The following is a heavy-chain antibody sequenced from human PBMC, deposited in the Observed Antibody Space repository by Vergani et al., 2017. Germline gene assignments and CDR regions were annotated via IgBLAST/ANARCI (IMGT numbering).Heavy chain of an antibody. CDR1: GGTFSSYA. D-gene: IGHD3-22*01. CDR3: ARLVLSWSYDASSGDYLAEDFQH. V-gene: IGHV1-69*01. J-gene: IGHJ1*01. Sequence: QVQLVQSGAEVKKPGSSVKVSCKASGGTFSSYAISWVRQAPGQGLEWMGGIIPIFGTANYAQKFQGRVTITADESTSTAYMELSSLRSEDTAVYYCARLVLSWSYDASSGDYLAEDFQHWGQGTLVTVSS. CDR2: IIPIFGTA.